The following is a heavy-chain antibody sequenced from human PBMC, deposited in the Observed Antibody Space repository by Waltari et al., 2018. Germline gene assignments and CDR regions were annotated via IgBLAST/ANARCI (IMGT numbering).Heavy chain of an antibody. CDR3: ARDRGVVASCYYFDY. CDR1: GYSISSGYY. J-gene: IGHJ4*02. CDR2: IYHSGST. D-gene: IGHD2-2*01. Sequence: QVQLQESGPGLVKPSETLSLTCTVSGYSISSGYYWGWIRQPPGKGLEWIGSIYHSGSTYDNPSLKSRVTIAVDTSKNQFSLKLSSVTAADTAVYYCARDRGVVASCYYFDYWGQGTLVTVSS. V-gene: IGHV4-38-2*02.